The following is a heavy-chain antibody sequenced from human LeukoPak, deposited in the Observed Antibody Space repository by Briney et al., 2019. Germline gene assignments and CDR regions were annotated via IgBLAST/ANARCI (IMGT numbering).Heavy chain of an antibody. D-gene: IGHD2-2*01. CDR1: GFTFSSYS. V-gene: IGHV3-21*01. CDR2: ISSSSSYI. Sequence: GGSLRLSCAASGFTFSSYSMKGVRQAPGKGLEWVSSISSSSSYIYYADSVKGRFTISRDNAKNSLYLQMNSLRAEDTAVYYCARPSDCSSTSCKPYYFDYWGQGTLVTVSS. J-gene: IGHJ4*02. CDR3: ARPSDCSSTSCKPYYFDY.